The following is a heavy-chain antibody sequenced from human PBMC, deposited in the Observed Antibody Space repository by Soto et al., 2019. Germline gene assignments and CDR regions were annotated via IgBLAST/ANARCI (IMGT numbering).Heavy chain of an antibody. Sequence: EVQLSESGGGLVQPGGSLRLSCAASGFTFSSYSMGWVRQAPGKGLEWVSAISGRDDSTNYADSVRGRFTISRDNSKNTLYLQISSLGAEDTAVYDCAKRARAYAGEFDNWGQGTLVTVSS. D-gene: IGHD2-21*01. CDR1: GFTFSSYS. J-gene: IGHJ4*02. CDR2: ISGRDDST. CDR3: AKRARAYAGEFDN. V-gene: IGHV3-23*01.